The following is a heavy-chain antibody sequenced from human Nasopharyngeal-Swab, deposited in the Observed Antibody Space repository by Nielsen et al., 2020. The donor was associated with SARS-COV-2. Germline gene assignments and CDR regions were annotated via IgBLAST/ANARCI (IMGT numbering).Heavy chain of an antibody. CDR1: GGSFSGYY. V-gene: IGHV4-34*01. CDR2: INHSGST. D-gene: IGHD2-21*02. CDR3: ARDGPNCGGDCYSGVFYYYYGMDV. J-gene: IGHJ6*02. Sequence: SETLSLTCAVYGGSFSGYYWSWIRQPPGKGLEWIGEINHSGSTNYNPSLGSRVTISVDTSKNQFSLKLSSVTAADTAVYYCARDGPNCGGDCYSGVFYYYYGMDVWGQGTTVTVSS.